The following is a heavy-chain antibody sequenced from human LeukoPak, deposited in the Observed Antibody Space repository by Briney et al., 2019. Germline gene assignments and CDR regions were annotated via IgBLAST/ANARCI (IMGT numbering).Heavy chain of an antibody. J-gene: IGHJ5*02. CDR1: GYSISSGYY. D-gene: IGHD2-2*02. CDR2: IYHSGST. V-gene: IGHV4-38-2*02. CDR3: ARDTVEVPAAIGFGNWFDP. Sequence: KTSETLSLTCTVSGYSISSGYYWGWIRQPPGKGLEWIGSIYHSGSTYYNPSLKSRVTISVDTSKNQFSLKLSSVTAADTAVYYCARDTVEVPAAIGFGNWFDPWGQGTLVTVSS.